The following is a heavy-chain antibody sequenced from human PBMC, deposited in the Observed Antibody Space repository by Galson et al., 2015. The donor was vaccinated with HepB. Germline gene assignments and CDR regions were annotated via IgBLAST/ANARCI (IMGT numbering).Heavy chain of an antibody. D-gene: IGHD3-9*01. CDR2: IYSSGST. J-gene: IGHJ1*01. CDR1: GGSFSGYY. V-gene: IGHV4-59*10. CDR3: ARGYYDILTGYFNEYFQY. Sequence: SETLSLTCAVYGGSFSGYYWNWIRQPAGKGLEWIGRIYSSGSTNYNPSLKSRVTMSVDTSKNQFSLKLSSVTAADTAVYYCARGYYDILTGYFNEYFQYWGQGTLVTVSS.